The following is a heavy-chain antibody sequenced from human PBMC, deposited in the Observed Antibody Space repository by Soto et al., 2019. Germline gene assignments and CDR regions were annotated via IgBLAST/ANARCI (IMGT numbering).Heavy chain of an antibody. J-gene: IGHJ5*02. CDR1: GYPLTELS. Sequence: GASVKVSCKVSGYPLTELSMHWVRQAPGKGLEWMGGFDPEDGETIYAQKFQGRVTMTEDTSTDTAYMELSSLRSEDTAVYYCANQQSDFWSGYSNWFDPWGQGTLVTVSS. V-gene: IGHV1-24*01. CDR2: FDPEDGET. D-gene: IGHD3-3*01. CDR3: ANQQSDFWSGYSNWFDP.